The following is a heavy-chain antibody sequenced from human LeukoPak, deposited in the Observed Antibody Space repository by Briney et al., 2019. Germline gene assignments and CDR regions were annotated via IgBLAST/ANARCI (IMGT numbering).Heavy chain of an antibody. CDR1: GFTFSDYN. J-gene: IGHJ4*02. CDR2: ISSTASHI. Sequence: GGSLRLSCAASGFTFSDYNMNWVRQAPGKGLEWVSSISSTASHIYYADSVKGRFTISRDNAKNSLFLQMNSLRAEDTSVYYRARTYGSGSYPNDYWGQGTLVTVSS. V-gene: IGHV3-21*01. CDR3: ARTYGSGSYPNDY. D-gene: IGHD3-10*01.